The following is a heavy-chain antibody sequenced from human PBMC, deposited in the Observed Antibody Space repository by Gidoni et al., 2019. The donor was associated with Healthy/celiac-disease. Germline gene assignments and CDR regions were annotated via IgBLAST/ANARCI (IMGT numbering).Heavy chain of an antibody. D-gene: IGHD6-13*01. CDR1: GCTFSSYA. V-gene: IGHV3-23*01. CDR2: SSGSGGST. Sequence: EVQLLESGGGLVQPGGSLRLSCAASGCTFSSYAMSWVRQVPGKGLEWVSTSSGSGGSTYYADSMKGRFTISRDNSKNTLYLQMNSLRAEDTAVYYCAKSLIRQQLVLSPPDYWGQGTLVTVSS. CDR3: AKSLIRQQLVLSPPDY. J-gene: IGHJ4*02.